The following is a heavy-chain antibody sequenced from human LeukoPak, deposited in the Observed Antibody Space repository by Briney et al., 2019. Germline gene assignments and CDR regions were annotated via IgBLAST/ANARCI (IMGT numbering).Heavy chain of an antibody. J-gene: IGHJ4*02. CDR2: IIPILGIA. V-gene: IGHV1-69*04. Sequence: SAKVSCKASGGTFSSYAISWVRQAPGQGLEWMGRIIPILGIANYAQKFQGRVTITADKSTSTAYMELSSLRSEDTAVYYCAIFLSTYYYDSSGYSIPVDYWGQGTLVTVSS. D-gene: IGHD3-22*01. CDR1: GGTFSSYA. CDR3: AIFLSTYYYDSSGYSIPVDY.